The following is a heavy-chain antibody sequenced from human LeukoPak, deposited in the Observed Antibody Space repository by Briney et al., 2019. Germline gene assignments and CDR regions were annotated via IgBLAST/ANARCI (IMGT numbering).Heavy chain of an antibody. J-gene: IGHJ4*02. Sequence: PGGSLRLSCAASGFTFSSYSMNWVRQAPGKGLEWVSSISSSSSYIYYADSVKGRFTISRDNAKNSLYLQMNSLRAEDTAVYYCGRDDRGSYYGVYGGQGTLVTVSS. CDR2: ISSSSSYI. D-gene: IGHD1-26*01. V-gene: IGHV3-21*01. CDR3: GRDDRGSYYGVY. CDR1: GFTFSSYS.